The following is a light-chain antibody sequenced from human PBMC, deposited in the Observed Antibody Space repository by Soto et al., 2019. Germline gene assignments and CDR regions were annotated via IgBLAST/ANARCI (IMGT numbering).Light chain of an antibody. V-gene: IGLV1-40*01. CDR3: QSYDCSLRAVV. Sequence: QSALTQPPSVSGAPGQRVTISCTGSRSNSGAGYDVHWYQQLPGTAPKLLIYGNSNRPSGVPDRFSGSKSGTSASLAITGLQAEDEADYYCQSYDCSLRAVVFGGGTKL. CDR2: GNS. J-gene: IGLJ2*01. CDR1: RSNSGAGYD.